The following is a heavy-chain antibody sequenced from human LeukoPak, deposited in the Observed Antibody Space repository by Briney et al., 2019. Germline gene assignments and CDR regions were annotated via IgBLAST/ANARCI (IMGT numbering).Heavy chain of an antibody. J-gene: IGHJ4*02. CDR3: ARDYPPPPVAGPYYFDY. Sequence: GGSLRLSCVASGFTFSSYWMSWVRQAPGKGLEWVANIKQDGSERYYVDSVKGRFTISRDNAKNSPYLQMNSLRAEDTAVYYCARDYPPPPVAGPYYFDYWGQGTLVTVSS. D-gene: IGHD6-19*01. CDR1: GFTFSSYW. V-gene: IGHV3-7*05. CDR2: IKQDGSER.